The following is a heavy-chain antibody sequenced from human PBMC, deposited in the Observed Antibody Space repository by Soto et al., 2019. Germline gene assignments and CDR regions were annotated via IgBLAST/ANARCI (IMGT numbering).Heavy chain of an antibody. D-gene: IGHD6-13*01. Sequence: GGSLRLSCAASGFTFSSYAMHWVRQAPGKGLEWVSAISGSGGSTYYADSVKGRFTISRDNSQNTLYLQMNSLRAEDTAVYYCAYSSTPFDYWGQGTQVTVSS. J-gene: IGHJ4*02. CDR1: GFTFSSYA. V-gene: IGHV3-23*01. CDR2: ISGSGGST. CDR3: AYSSTPFDY.